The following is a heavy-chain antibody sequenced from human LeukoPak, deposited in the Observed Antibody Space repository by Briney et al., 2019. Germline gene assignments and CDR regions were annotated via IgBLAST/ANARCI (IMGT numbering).Heavy chain of an antibody. Sequence: PSETLSLTCTVSGGSISSYYWSWIRQPPGKGLEWIGEINHSGSTNYNPSLKSRVTISVDTSKNQFSLKLSSVTAADTAVYYCARARITMVRGPPGAFDIWGQGTMVTVSS. CDR2: INHSGST. D-gene: IGHD3-10*01. J-gene: IGHJ3*02. CDR3: ARARITMVRGPPGAFDI. CDR1: GGSISSYY. V-gene: IGHV4-34*01.